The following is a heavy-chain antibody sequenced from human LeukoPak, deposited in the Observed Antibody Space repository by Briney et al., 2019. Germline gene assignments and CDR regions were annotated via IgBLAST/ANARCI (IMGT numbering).Heavy chain of an antibody. J-gene: IGHJ4*02. CDR3: ARHGGSNPFDY. V-gene: IGHV3-48*01. CDR2: ISSSSSTI. D-gene: IGHD5-24*01. CDR1: GFTFSTYS. Sequence: GGSLRLSCAASGFTFSTYSMNWVRQAPGKGLEWVSYISSSSSTIYYAGSVKGRFTISRDNSKNTLSLQMSSLRAEDTAVYYCARHGGSNPFDYWGQGTLVTVSS.